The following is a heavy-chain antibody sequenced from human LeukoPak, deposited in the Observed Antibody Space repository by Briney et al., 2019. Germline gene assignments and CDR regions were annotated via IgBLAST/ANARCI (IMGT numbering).Heavy chain of an antibody. D-gene: IGHD2-21*02. CDR1: GYTFTTYS. V-gene: IGHV1-18*01. Sequence: ASVKVSCKASGYTFTTYSLTWVRQAPGQGLGWIGWISTYNGDTNYSQKLQGRVTMTTDTSTSTAYMELRSLRSDDTAVYYCARLTEFPQYFDYWGQGTLVTVSS. CDR3: ARLTEFPQYFDY. J-gene: IGHJ4*02. CDR2: ISTYNGDT.